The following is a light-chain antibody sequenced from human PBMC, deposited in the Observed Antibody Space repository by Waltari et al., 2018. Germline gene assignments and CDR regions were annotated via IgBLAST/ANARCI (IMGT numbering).Light chain of an antibody. V-gene: IGKV3-20*01. CDR2: AAS. CDR1: QSVSRA. CDR3: QHYVRLPVT. J-gene: IGKJ1*01. Sequence: EIVLTQPPGTLSLSPGERATLSCRASQSVSRALAWYQQKPGQAPRLLIYAASSRATGTPDRFSGIGSGTDFSLTISSLEPEDFAVYYCQHYVRLPVTFGQGTKVEIK.